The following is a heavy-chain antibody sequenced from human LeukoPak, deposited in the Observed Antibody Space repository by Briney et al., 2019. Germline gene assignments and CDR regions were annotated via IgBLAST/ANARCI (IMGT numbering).Heavy chain of an antibody. D-gene: IGHD2-15*01. CDR2: IYSGGST. CDR3: TKTITTSATGY. Sequence: PGGSLRLSSAASGFTVSSNYMSWVRQAPGKGLEWVSVIYSGGSTYYADSVKGRFTISRDNSKNTLYLQMSSLGAEDTAMYYCTKTITTSATGYWGQGTLVTVSA. V-gene: IGHV3-53*01. CDR1: GFTVSSNY. J-gene: IGHJ4*02.